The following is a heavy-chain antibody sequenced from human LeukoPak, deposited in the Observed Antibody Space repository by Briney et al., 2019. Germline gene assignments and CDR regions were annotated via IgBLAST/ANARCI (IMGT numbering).Heavy chain of an antibody. CDR3: ARKPSGPWPSVCYYGMDV. V-gene: IGHV1-3*01. D-gene: IGHD5/OR15-5a*01. J-gene: IGHJ6*02. Sequence: GASVKVSCKASGYTFTSYAMHWVRQAPGQRLEWMGWINAGNGNTKYSQKFQGRVTITRDTSASTAYMELSSLRSEDTAVYYCARKPSGPWPSVCYYGMDVWSQGTTVTVSS. CDR2: INAGNGNT. CDR1: GYTFTSYA.